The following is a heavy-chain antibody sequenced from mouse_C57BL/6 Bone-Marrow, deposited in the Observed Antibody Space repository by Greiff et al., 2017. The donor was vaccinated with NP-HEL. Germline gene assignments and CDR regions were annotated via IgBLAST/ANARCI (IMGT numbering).Heavy chain of an antibody. D-gene: IGHD1-1*01. CDR2: ISSGSSTI. Sequence: EVMLVESGGGLVKPGGSLKLSCAASGFTFSDYGMHWVRQAPEKGLEWVAYISSGSSTIYYADTVKGRFTISRDNAKNTLFLQMTRLRSEDTAMYYCARGGTVVATNYFDYWGQGTTLTVSS. V-gene: IGHV5-17*01. CDR1: GFTFSDYG. CDR3: ARGGTVVATNYFDY. J-gene: IGHJ2*01.